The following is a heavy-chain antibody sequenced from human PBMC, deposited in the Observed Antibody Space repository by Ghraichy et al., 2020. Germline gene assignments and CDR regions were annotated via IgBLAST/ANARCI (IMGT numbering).Heavy chain of an antibody. CDR3: ANSRKAGRPYYFDF. CDR1: GYTFIDYY. CDR2: INPNSGGT. Sequence: ASVKVSCKASGYTFIDYYIHLVRQAPGQGLEWMGWINPNSGGTNYAQKFQGRVTMTRDTSISTAYMNLSRLRSDDTAVYYCANSRKAGRPYYFDFWGQGTLVTVSS. D-gene: IGHD6-6*01. V-gene: IGHV1-2*02. J-gene: IGHJ4*02.